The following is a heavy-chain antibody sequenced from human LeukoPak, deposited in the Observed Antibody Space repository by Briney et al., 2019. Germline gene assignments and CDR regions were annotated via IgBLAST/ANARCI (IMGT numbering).Heavy chain of an antibody. D-gene: IGHD2/OR15-2a*01. J-gene: IGHJ4*02. CDR1: GGSISSSSYY. V-gene: IGHV4-39*07. CDR2: IYYSGST. CDR3: ARDSSDY. Sequence: SETLSLTCAVSGGSISSSSYYWGWIRQPPGKGLEWIGSIYYSGSTYYNPSLKSRVTISVDTSKNQFSLKLSSVTAADTAVYYCARDSSDYWGQGTLVTVSS.